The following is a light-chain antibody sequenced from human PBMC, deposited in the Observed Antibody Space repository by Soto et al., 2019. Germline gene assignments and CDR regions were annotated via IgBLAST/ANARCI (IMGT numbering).Light chain of an antibody. CDR2: DAS. Sequence: DIQMTHTPATLSAFAGDRVTVTCLASQSVSSWVAWYEEKPGRGPKLLIYDASTWQSGVPSRFIGSGSGKEFTLTITTLQPDDFATYYCQHYNTYSPGTFGPGTKVDIK. V-gene: IGKV1-5*01. CDR1: QSVSSW. CDR3: QHYNTYSPGT. J-gene: IGKJ1*01.